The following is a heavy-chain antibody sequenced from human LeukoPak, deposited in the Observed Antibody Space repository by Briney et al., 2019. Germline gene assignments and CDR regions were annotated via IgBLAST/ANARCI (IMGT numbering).Heavy chain of an antibody. Sequence: PSETLSLTGSVSGGSISSYYWNWIRQTPGKGLQWIGYTHYSGSTNYNPSLKSRVSISVDTSKNQFSLKLSSVTAADTALYYCARGNAYNWRFDFWGQGTLVTVSS. CDR2: THYSGST. V-gene: IGHV4-59*01. CDR1: GGSISSYY. D-gene: IGHD1-1*01. J-gene: IGHJ4*02. CDR3: ARGNAYNWRFDF.